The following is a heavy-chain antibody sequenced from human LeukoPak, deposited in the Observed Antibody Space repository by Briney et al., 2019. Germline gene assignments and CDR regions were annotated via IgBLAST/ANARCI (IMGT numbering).Heavy chain of an antibody. J-gene: IGHJ4*02. CDR2: INSDGSST. Sequence: GGSLRLSCAASGFTFSRFWMHWVRQAPGKGLVWVSRINSDGSSTDYADSVKGRFTISRDNSKNTLYLQMNSLRPEDTAVYFCAKDRVQIATYYFDIWGQGTLVTVSS. D-gene: IGHD2/OR15-2a*01. V-gene: IGHV3-74*01. CDR3: AKDRVQIATYYFDI. CDR1: GFTFSRFW.